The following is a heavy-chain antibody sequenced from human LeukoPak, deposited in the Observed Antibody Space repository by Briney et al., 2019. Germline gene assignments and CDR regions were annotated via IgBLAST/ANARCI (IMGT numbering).Heavy chain of an antibody. Sequence: PGGSLRLSCAASGFTFSNYWMSWVRQAPGKGLEWVANIKQDGSEIYYVDSVRGRFTHSRDNARNSLFLQMNSLRAEDTAVYYCLRDGSTGWHFDYWGQGVLVTVSS. D-gene: IGHD2-8*02. CDR3: LRDGSTGWHFDY. CDR1: GFTFSNYW. CDR2: IKQDGSEI. V-gene: IGHV3-7*01. J-gene: IGHJ4*02.